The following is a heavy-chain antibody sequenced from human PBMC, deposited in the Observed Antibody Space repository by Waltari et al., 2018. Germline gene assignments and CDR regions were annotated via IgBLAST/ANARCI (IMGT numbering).Heavy chain of an antibody. V-gene: IGHV4-38-2*01. CDR2: MWHGGST. CDR3: ARNSSGWSVDS. D-gene: IGHD6-19*01. J-gene: IGHJ4*02. CDR1: GDSIRSNYY. Sequence: QVQLQESGPGLVKPSETLSVTCPVSGDSIRSNYYWGWIRQPPGKGLEWIGTMWHGGSTYYTPSRKSRVSIAMDTSKNQFSLKLNSVTAADTAVYYCARNSSGWSVDSWGQGTLVTVSS.